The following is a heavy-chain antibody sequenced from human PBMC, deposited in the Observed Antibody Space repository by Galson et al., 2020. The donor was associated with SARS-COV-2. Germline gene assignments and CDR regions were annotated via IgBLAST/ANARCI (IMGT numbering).Heavy chain of an antibody. D-gene: IGHD4-4*01. CDR1: GYPFSDYF. J-gene: IGHJ4*02. Sequence: ASVKVSCEASGYPFSDYFIHWVRQAPGQGLEWMGWINPNTGGTNIAQNFQDWVTMTSDTSISTVYLELSRLKSGGTALYYCARDGGNSNYGDLDFWGQGTTVTLSS. CDR2: INPNTGGT. V-gene: IGHV1-2*04. CDR3: ARDGGNSNYGDLDF.